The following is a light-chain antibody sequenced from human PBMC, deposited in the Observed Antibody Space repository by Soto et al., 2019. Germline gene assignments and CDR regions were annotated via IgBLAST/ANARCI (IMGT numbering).Light chain of an antibody. CDR3: QQYNSYPRT. V-gene: IGKV3-15*01. Sequence: EIVMTQSPATLSVSPGERATLSCRASQSVSGNLAWYQQKPGQAPRLLIYAASTRATGIPARFSGSGSGTEFTLTISSLQSEDFAVYYCQQYNSYPRTFGQGTKVEIK. CDR2: AAS. CDR1: QSVSGN. J-gene: IGKJ1*01.